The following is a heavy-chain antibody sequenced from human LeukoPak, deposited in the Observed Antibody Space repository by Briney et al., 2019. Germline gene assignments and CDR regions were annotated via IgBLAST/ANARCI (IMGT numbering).Heavy chain of an antibody. D-gene: IGHD2-2*01. J-gene: IGHJ5*02. CDR2: IYYSGST. Sequence: SETLSLTCTVSGGSISSYYWSWIRQPPGKGLEWIGYIYYSGSTNYNPSLKSRVTISVDTSKNQFSLKLSSVTAADTAVYYCARWAGERDCRSTSCPRNWFDPWGQGTLVTVSS. V-gene: IGHV4-59*01. CDR1: GGSISSYY. CDR3: ARWAGERDCRSTSCPRNWFDP.